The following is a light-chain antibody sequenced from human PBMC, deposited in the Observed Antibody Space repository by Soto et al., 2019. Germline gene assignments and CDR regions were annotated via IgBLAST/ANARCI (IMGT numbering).Light chain of an antibody. J-gene: IGKJ5*01. CDR1: QSLYSN. V-gene: IGKV3-15*01. Sequence: EIVLTQSPATLSVSPGERATLSCRASQSLYSNLAWYQQKPGQAPRLLIYGASTRATGMPARFSGSGSGTEFTLTISSLQSEDLAVYYCQQYSNSPTFGHGTRLDFK. CDR2: GAS. CDR3: QQYSNSPT.